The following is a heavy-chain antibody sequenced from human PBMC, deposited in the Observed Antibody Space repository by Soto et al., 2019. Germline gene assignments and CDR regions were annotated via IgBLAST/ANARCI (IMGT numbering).Heavy chain of an antibody. CDR2: IYYSGSI. CDR1: GGSITSSY. J-gene: IGHJ4*02. D-gene: IGHD3-9*01. CDR3: ARRLRYFDW. Sequence: QVQLQESGPGLVKPSETLSLTCTVSGGSITSSYWRRIRQPPGKGLESIGYIYYSGSINYNPSLKRRVTISVDTSKNQCSLNLSSVTAADTAVYICARRLRYFDWWGQGTLVTVSS. V-gene: IGHV4-59*01.